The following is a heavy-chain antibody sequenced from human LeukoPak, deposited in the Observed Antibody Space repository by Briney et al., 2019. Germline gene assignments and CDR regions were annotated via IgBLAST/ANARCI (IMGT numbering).Heavy chain of an antibody. CDR1: GGSISSYY. Sequence: NPSETLSLTCTVSGGSISSYYWSWIRLPPGKGLEWIGYIDYSGSTNYNPSLKSRVTISLDTSKNQFSLKLSSVTAADTAVYYCATPGIAAAGETFDYWGQGTLVTVSS. CDR3: ATPGIAAAGETFDY. CDR2: IDYSGST. D-gene: IGHD6-13*01. V-gene: IGHV4-59*08. J-gene: IGHJ4*02.